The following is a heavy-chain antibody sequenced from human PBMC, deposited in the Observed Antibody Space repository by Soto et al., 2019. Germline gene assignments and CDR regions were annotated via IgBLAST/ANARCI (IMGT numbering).Heavy chain of an antibody. Sequence: QVQLQESGPGLVKPSGTLSLTCAVSGDSINTNNWWSWVRQPPGKGLEWIGEIYHSGSTNYNPSLKSRVAISIVTSRNQFSLTVTSVPAADTAVYYCAFPATNDFDYWGQGILVTVSS. CDR3: AFPATNDFDY. CDR2: IYHSGST. CDR1: GDSINTNNW. D-gene: IGHD4-4*01. V-gene: IGHV4-4*02. J-gene: IGHJ4*02.